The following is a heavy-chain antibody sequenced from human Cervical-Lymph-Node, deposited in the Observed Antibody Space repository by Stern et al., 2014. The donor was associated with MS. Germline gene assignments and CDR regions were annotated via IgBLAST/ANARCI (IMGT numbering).Heavy chain of an antibody. CDR3: ATYSSNWSPPWY. J-gene: IGHJ4*02. D-gene: IGHD6-13*01. CDR2: INPSSGST. Sequence: VQLVESGAEVKKPGASVKVSCKASGDTFTSYYMHWVRQAPGQGLEWLGIINPSSGSTHYAQKVQGRVTMTRDTSTSTVFMELSSLRSEDTAVYFCATYSSNWSPPWYWGQGTLVTVSS. CDR1: GDTFTSYY. V-gene: IGHV1-46*01.